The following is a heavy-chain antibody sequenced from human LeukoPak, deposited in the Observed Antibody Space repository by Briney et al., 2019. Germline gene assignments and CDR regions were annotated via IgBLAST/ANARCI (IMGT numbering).Heavy chain of an antibody. J-gene: IGHJ4*02. CDR2: IYSGGST. V-gene: IGHV3-66*01. D-gene: IGHD3-22*01. Sequence: PAGGSLRLSCAASGFTVSSNYMSWVRQAPGKGLEWVSVIYSGGSTYYADSVKGRFTISRDNSKNTLYLQMNSLRAEDTAVYYCARGAYYYDSSGYYWGQGTLVTVSS. CDR1: GFTVSSNY. CDR3: ARGAYYYDSSGYY.